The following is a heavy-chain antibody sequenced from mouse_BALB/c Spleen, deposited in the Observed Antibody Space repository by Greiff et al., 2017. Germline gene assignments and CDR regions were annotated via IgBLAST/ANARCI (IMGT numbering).Heavy chain of an antibody. CDR1: GFTFSSYT. CDR3: ASPIYYDYDGYAMDY. J-gene: IGHJ4*01. D-gene: IGHD2-4*01. Sequence: EVKLVESGGGLVKPGGSLKLSCAASGFTFSSYTMSWVRQTPEKRLEWVATISSGGGNTYYPDSVKGRFTISRDNAKNNLYLQMSSLRSEDTALYYCASPIYYDYDGYAMDYWGQGTSVTVSS. V-gene: IGHV5-9*03. CDR2: ISSGGGNT.